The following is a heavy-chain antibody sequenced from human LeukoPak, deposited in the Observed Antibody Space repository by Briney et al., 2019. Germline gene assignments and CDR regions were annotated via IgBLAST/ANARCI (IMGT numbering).Heavy chain of an antibody. D-gene: IGHD3-16*02. CDR2: IYHSGST. CDR3: ARYDVWGTYRAFDY. J-gene: IGHJ4*02. Sequence: SETLSLTCTVSGGSISSGSYYWSWIRQPAGRGLEWIGTIYHSGSTYYNPSLKSRVTISVDTSKNQFSLKLSSVTAADTAVYYCARYDVWGTYRAFDYWGQGTLVTVSP. CDR1: GGSISSGSYY. V-gene: IGHV4-39*07.